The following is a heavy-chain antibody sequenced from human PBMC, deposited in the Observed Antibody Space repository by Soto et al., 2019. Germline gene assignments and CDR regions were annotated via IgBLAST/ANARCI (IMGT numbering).Heavy chain of an antibody. V-gene: IGHV3-74*01. Sequence: EVHLVESGGGLFQPGGSLRLSCAASGFTFSTYWMHWVRQAPGKGLVWVSRINSDGSSTSYADSVKGRFTISRDNAKNTLYLQMNSLRAEDTAVYYCTRVGYSSGYGFWGQGTLVTVSS. D-gene: IGHD5-18*01. CDR2: INSDGSST. CDR3: TRVGYSSGYGF. J-gene: IGHJ4*02. CDR1: GFTFSTYW.